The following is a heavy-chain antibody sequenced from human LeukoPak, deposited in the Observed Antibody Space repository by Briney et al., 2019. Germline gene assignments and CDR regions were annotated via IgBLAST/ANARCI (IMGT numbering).Heavy chain of an antibody. Sequence: PGGSLRLSCAASGFTFSSYWMSWVRQAPGKGLEWVANIRQDGSEKYYVDSVKGRFTISRDNAKNSLYLQMNSLRAEDTAVYYCARDNYYDSSGYPDWGQGTLVTVSS. CDR2: IRQDGSEK. V-gene: IGHV3-7*01. CDR1: GFTFSSYW. J-gene: IGHJ4*02. D-gene: IGHD3-22*01. CDR3: ARDNYYDSSGYPD.